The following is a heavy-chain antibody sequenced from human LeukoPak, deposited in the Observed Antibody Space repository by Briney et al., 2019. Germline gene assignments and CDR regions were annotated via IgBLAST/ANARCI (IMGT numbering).Heavy chain of an antibody. V-gene: IGHV3-30*02. CDR2: IRYDGSNK. CDR1: GFTFSSYG. J-gene: IGHJ4*02. Sequence: PGGSLRLSCAASGFTFSSYGMHWVRQAPGKGLEWVAFIRYDGSNKYYADSVNGRFTISRDNSKNTLYLQMNSLRAEDTAVYYCARKAGYYYGSGDYWGQGTLVTVSS. D-gene: IGHD3-10*01. CDR3: ARKAGYYYGSGDY.